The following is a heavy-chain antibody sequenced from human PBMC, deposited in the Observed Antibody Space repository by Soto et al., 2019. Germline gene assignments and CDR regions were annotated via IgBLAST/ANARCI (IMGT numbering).Heavy chain of an antibody. D-gene: IGHD3-9*01. J-gene: IGHJ2*01. CDR3: AAAEGLGDWYFAI. CDR2: INHRGST. CDR1: RGSFSGYY. V-gene: IGHV4-34*01. Sequence: QVQLQQWGTGLLKPSETLSLTCAVYRGSFSGYYWSWIRQPPGKGLEWIGEINHRGSTNSNPSLKSRVTILVDTSKNQFSLKLSSVTAADTAVYYCAAAEGLGDWYFAIWGRGTLVTVSS.